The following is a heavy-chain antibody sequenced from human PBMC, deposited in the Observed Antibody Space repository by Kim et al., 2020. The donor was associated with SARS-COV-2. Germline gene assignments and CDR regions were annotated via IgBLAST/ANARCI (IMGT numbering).Heavy chain of an antibody. J-gene: IGHJ6*02. D-gene: IGHD2-15*01. CDR1: GGSFSGYY. CDR2: ILEGGST. V-gene: IGHV4-34*01. Sequence: SETLSLTCAVSGGSFSGYYWTWIRQPPGKRLEWVGEILEGGSTTHNPSLKSRVTISADTSKNQFSLKLTSVTAADTAVYYCARGYRVGDCIGDNCYSFFAGLDIWGQGTTVTVS. CDR3: ARGYRVGDCIGDNCYSFFAGLDI.